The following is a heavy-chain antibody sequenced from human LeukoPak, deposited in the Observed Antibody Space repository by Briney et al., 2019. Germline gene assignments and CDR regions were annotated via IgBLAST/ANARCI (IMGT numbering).Heavy chain of an antibody. V-gene: IGHV3-30*02. CDR3: AKDQYYYGSGSDY. CDR2: IRYDGSNK. CDR1: GFTFSSYG. Sequence: GGSLRHSCAASGFTFSSYGMHWVRQAPGKGLEWVAFIRYDGSNKYYADSVKGRFTISRDNSKNTLYLQMNSLRAEDTAVYYCAKDQYYYGSGSDYWGQGTLVTVSS. D-gene: IGHD3-10*01. J-gene: IGHJ4*02.